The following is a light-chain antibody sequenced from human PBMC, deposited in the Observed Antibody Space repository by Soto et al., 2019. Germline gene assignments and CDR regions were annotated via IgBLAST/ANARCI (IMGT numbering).Light chain of an antibody. CDR1: QTVNTY. CDR3: QQRSNWPGT. V-gene: IGKV1-39*01. CDR2: KAS. J-gene: IGKJ1*01. Sequence: DIQMTQSPSSLSASLGDRVTITCRASQTVNTYLHWYQQKPGKAPKLLIYKASTLKSGVPSRFSGSGSGTDFTLTISSLDPKDFAVYYCQQRSNWPGTFGLGTKVDIK.